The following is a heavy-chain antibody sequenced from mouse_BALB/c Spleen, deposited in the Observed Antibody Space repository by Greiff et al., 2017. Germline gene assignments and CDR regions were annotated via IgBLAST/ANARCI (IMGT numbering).Heavy chain of an antibody. CDR1: GFDFSRYW. CDR3: ARRKIILAY. Sequence: EVKLVESGGGLVQPGGSLKLSCAASGFDFSRYWMSWVRQAPGKGLEWIGEINPDSSTINYTPSLKDKFIISRDNAKNTLYLQMSKVRSEDTALYYCARRKIILAYWGQGTLVTVSA. V-gene: IGHV4-1*02. J-gene: IGHJ3*01. CDR2: INPDSSTI. D-gene: IGHD2-4*01.